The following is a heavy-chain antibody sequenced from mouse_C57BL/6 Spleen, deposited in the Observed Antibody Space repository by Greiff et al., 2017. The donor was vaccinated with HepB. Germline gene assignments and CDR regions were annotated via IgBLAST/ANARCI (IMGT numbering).Heavy chain of an antibody. CDR3: ARRGYYGSFDY. Sequence: VQLKESGPVLVKPGASVKMSCKASGYTFTDYYMNWVKQSPGKSLEWIGVINPYNGGTSYNQKFKGKATLTVDKSSSTAYMELNSLTSEDSAVYYCARRGYYGSFDYWGQGTTLTVSS. J-gene: IGHJ2*01. V-gene: IGHV1-19*01. CDR2: INPYNGGT. D-gene: IGHD1-1*01. CDR1: GYTFTDYY.